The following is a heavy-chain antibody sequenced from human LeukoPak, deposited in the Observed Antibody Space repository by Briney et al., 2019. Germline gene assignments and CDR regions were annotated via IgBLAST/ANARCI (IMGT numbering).Heavy chain of an antibody. D-gene: IGHD4-11*01. J-gene: IGHJ5*02. V-gene: IGHV1-69*05. Sequence: GSSVKVSCKASGGTFSSYPISGVRQAPGQGREGMGGIIPIFGSANYAQKFQGRVTMTRDISKNTVSLELNSLRPEDTAVYYCERDKDYPNWFDTWGQGTMVTVSS. CDR1: GGTFSSYP. CDR3: ERDKDYPNWFDT. CDR2: IIPIFGSA.